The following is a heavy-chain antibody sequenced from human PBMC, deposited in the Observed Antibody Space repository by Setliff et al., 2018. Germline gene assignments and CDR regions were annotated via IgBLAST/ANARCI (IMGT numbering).Heavy chain of an antibody. D-gene: IGHD3-10*01. CDR1: GFTFSSYG. Sequence: GSLRLSCAASGFTFSSYGMHWVRQAPGKGLEWVAFTRYNGDGKYYADSVKGRFTISRDSSKNTLYLQMNNVRADDTAVYYCRLWFGELLRDYWGQGTLVTVSS. CDR2: TRYNGDGK. J-gene: IGHJ4*02. CDR3: RLWFGELLRDY. V-gene: IGHV3-30*02.